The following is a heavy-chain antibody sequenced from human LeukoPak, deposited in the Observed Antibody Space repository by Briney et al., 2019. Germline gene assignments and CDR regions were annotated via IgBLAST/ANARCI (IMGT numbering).Heavy chain of an antibody. D-gene: IGHD6-19*01. CDR2: INTNTGNP. J-gene: IGHJ4*02. CDR1: GYTFTKYA. Sequence: ASVKVSCKASGYTFTKYAVNWVRQAPGQGLEWMGWINTNTGNPTYAQGFTGRFVFSLDTSVSTAYLQISSLKAEDTAVYYCARVGEQWLTNFDYWGQGTLVTVSS. CDR3: ARVGEQWLTNFDY. V-gene: IGHV7-4-1*02.